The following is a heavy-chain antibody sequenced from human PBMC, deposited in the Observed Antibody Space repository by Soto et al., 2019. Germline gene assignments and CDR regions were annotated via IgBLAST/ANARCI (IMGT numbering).Heavy chain of an antibody. V-gene: IGHV1-3*01. CDR1: GYIFINYP. J-gene: IGHJ3*01. CDR3: ATTYYYDGAGVDAFDL. CDR2: INAGNSNT. D-gene: IGHD3-22*01. Sequence: QVQLVQSGAELKKPGASVKVSCKASGYIFINYPMQWVRQAPGQSLEWMGWINAGNSNTKYSQNFQGRVTITRDTSASTAYMELGSLRSEDTAVYYCATTYYYDGAGVDAFDLWGQGTMVIVS.